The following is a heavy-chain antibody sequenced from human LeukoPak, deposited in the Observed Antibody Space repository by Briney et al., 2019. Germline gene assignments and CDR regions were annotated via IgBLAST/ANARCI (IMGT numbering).Heavy chain of an antibody. J-gene: IGHJ2*01. CDR1: GFTFSSYW. Sequence: PGGSLRLSCAASGFTFSSYWMSWVRQAPGKGLEWVANIKQDGSEKYYVDSVEGRFTISRDNAKNSLYLQMNSLRAEDTAVYYCARERGEILRYFDWLPSWYFDLWGRGTLVTVSS. CDR2: IKQDGSEK. D-gene: IGHD3-9*01. V-gene: IGHV3-7*03. CDR3: ARERGEILRYFDWLPSWYFDL.